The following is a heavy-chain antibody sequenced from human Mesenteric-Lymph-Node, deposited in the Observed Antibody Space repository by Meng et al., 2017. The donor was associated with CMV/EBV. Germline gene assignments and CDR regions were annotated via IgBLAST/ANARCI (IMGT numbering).Heavy chain of an antibody. V-gene: IGHV1-69*05. D-gene: IGHD2-15*01. CDR1: GGTFSSYA. J-gene: IGHJ4*02. CDR3: ARWGGGRHFDY. Sequence: SCKDSGGTFSSYAISWVRQAPGQGLEWMGGIIPIFGTANYAQKFQGRVTITTDESTSTAYMELSSLRSEDTAVYYCARWGGGRHFDYWGQGTLVTVSS. CDR2: IIPIFGTA.